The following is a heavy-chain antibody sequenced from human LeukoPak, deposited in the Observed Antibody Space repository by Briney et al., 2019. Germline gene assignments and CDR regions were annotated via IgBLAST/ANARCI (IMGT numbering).Heavy chain of an antibody. Sequence: PGGSLRLSCAASGFTFDDYAMHWVRQAPGKGLEWVSGISYNSDTIAYADSVKGRFTISRDNAKNSLYLQMNSLRAEDTALYYCAKDYCDGDCYSGWYFDPWGRGTLVTVSS. D-gene: IGHD2-21*02. V-gene: IGHV3-9*01. CDR2: ISYNSDTI. CDR3: AKDYCDGDCYSGWYFDP. CDR1: GFTFDDYA. J-gene: IGHJ2*01.